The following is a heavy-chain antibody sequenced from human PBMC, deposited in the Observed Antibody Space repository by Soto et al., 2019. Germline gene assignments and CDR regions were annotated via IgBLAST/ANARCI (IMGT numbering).Heavy chain of an antibody. J-gene: IGHJ6*03. CDR2: IYPGDSDT. V-gene: IGHV5-51*01. D-gene: IGHD4-17*01. Sequence: PGESLKISCKGSGYSFTCYWIGWVRQMPGKGLEWMGIIYPGDSDTRYSPSFQGQVTISADKSISTAYLQWSSLKASDTAMYYCARTNDYGDYYYYYMDVWGKGTTVTVSS. CDR3: ARTNDYGDYYYYYMDV. CDR1: GYSFTCYW.